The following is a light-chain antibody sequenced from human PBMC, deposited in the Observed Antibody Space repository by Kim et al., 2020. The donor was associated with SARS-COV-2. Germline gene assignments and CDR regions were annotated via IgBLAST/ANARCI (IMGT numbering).Light chain of an antibody. Sequence: LTQPPSVSVSPGQTASITCSGDKLGDKYACWYQQKPGQSPVLVIYQDTKRPSGIPERFSGSNSGNTATLTISGTQAMYEADYYCQAWDSSTVVFGGGT. J-gene: IGLJ2*01. CDR2: QDT. V-gene: IGLV3-1*01. CDR1: KLGDKY. CDR3: QAWDSSTVV.